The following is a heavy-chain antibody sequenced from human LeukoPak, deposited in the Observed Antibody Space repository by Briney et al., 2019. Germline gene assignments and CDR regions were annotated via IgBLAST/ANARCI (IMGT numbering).Heavy chain of an antibody. V-gene: IGHV3-21*01. CDR1: GFNFGRYS. CDR2: ISSSSSYI. Sequence: PGGSLRLSCGASGFNFGRYSMNWVRQAPGKGLEWVSSISSSSSYIYYADSVKGRFTISRDNAKNSLYLQMNSLRAEDTAVYYCARDGGLLADYWGQGTLVTVSS. D-gene: IGHD3-16*01. J-gene: IGHJ4*02. CDR3: ARDGGLLADY.